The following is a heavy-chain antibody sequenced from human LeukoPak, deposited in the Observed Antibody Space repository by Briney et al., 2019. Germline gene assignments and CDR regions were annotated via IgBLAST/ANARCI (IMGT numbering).Heavy chain of an antibody. D-gene: IGHD5-24*01. CDR2: ISGSGGSI. V-gene: IGHV3-23*01. CDR3: AKGGDGYNYYFDY. CDR1: GFTFSSYS. Sequence: GGSLRLSCAASGFTFSSYSMSWVRQAPGKGLEWVSGISGSGGSIRYADSVKGRFIISRDNSKNTLYLQMNSLRAEDTAVYYCAKGGDGYNYYFDYWGQETLVTVSS. J-gene: IGHJ4*02.